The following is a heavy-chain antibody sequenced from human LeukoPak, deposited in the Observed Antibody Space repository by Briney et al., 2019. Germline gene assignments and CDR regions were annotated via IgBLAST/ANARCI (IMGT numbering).Heavy chain of an antibody. Sequence: PSETLSLTCAVYGGSFSGSYWSWFGKPPGKGWDGLGELNHSGSTNYNPSLKSRVTISVDTSKNQFSLKLSSVTAADTAVYYCARGRGLPAAAYYYYGMDVWGKGTTVTVSS. CDR3: ARGRGLPAAAYYYYGMDV. CDR1: GGSFSGSY. CDR2: LNHSGST. D-gene: IGHD2-2*01. V-gene: IGHV4-34*01. J-gene: IGHJ6*04.